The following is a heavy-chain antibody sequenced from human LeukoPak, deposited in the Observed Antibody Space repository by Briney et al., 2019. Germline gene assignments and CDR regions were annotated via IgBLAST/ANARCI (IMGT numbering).Heavy chain of an antibody. Sequence: GGSLRLSCAASGFTFSTYGMHWVRQAPGRGLEWVAVIWYDGSKAYYADSATGRFTISRDKSNNAVYLQMTSLRAEDTALYYCVRDHCGGDCATPPLGFDDWGQGTLVTVSS. V-gene: IGHV3-33*01. CDR3: VRDHCGGDCATPPLGFDD. CDR2: IWYDGSKA. J-gene: IGHJ4*02. CDR1: GFTFSTYG. D-gene: IGHD2-21*02.